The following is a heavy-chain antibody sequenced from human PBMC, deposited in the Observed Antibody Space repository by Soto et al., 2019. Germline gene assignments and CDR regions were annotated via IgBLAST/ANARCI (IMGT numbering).Heavy chain of an antibody. Sequence: SVKVSYKASRGTFSSYAISWVRQAPVQGLEWMGGIIPIFGTANYAQKFQGRVTITADESTSTAYMELSSLRSEDTAVYYCARDPRTAYDFWSGPNPGMDVWGQGTKVTVYS. CDR3: ARDPRTAYDFWSGPNPGMDV. J-gene: IGHJ6*02. V-gene: IGHV1-69*13. CDR1: RGTFSSYA. CDR2: IIPIFGTA. D-gene: IGHD3-3*01.